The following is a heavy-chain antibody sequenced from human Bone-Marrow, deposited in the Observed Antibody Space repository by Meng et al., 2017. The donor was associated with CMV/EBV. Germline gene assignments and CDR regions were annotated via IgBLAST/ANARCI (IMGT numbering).Heavy chain of an antibody. CDR1: GFTFSSYS. Sequence: GESLKISCAASGFTFSSYSMNWVRQAPGKGLEWVSSISSSSSSYIYYADSVKGRFTISRDNAKNSLYLQMNSLRAEDTAVYYCARVGGIREFDYWGQGTLVTVSS. D-gene: IGHD6-13*01. V-gene: IGHV3-21*01. J-gene: IGHJ4*02. CDR3: ARVGGIREFDY. CDR2: ISSSSSSYI.